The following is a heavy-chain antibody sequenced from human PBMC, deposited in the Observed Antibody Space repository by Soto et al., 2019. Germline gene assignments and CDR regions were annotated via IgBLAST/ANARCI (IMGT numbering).Heavy chain of an antibody. J-gene: IGHJ6*02. V-gene: IGHV3-21*01. CDR3: ARQNYDFWSGYPTSPYYYYGMDV. Sequence: GGSLRLSCAASGFTFSSYSMNWVRQAPGKGLEWVSSISSSSSYIYYADSVKGRFTISRDNAKNSLYLQMNSLRAEDTAVYYCARQNYDFWSGYPTSPYYYYGMDVWGQGTTVTVPS. D-gene: IGHD3-3*01. CDR1: GFTFSSYS. CDR2: ISSSSSYI.